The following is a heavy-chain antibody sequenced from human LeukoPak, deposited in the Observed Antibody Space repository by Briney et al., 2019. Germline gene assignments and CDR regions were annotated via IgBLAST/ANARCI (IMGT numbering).Heavy chain of an antibody. CDR3: ARDPDYDDYGATGAFEI. CDR2: INSDGSST. J-gene: IGHJ3*02. CDR1: GFTFSSYW. Sequence: GGSLRLSCAASGFTFSSYWMHWVRQAPGKGLVWVSRINSDGSSTSYADSVKGRFTISRDNAKNTLYLQMNSLRAEDTAVYYCARDPDYDDYGATGAFEIWGQGTMVTVSS. D-gene: IGHD4-17*01. V-gene: IGHV3-74*01.